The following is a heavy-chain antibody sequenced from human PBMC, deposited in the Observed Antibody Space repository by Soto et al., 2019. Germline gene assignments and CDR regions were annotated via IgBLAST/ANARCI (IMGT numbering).Heavy chain of an antibody. CDR2: ISHSGST. J-gene: IGHJ4*02. V-gene: IGHV4-30-2*01. CDR3: ASGSHVPHY. CDR1: GGSISSGGYS. Sequence: QLQLQESASGLVTPSQPLSLTCAVPGGSISSGGYSWSWIRQPPGKGLEWIGYISHSGSTYSNPSLESRVTISVDRSKNQFSLKLSSVTAADTAMYYCASGSHVPHYWGQGTLVTVSS. D-gene: IGHD6-6*01.